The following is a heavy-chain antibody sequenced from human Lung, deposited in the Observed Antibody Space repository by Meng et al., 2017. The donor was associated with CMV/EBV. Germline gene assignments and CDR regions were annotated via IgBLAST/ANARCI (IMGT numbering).Heavy chain of an antibody. D-gene: IGHD2/OR15-2a*01. Sequence: QVQLGQSGGEVKKPGASVKVACQTSGGSFSTYTFSWVRQAPGQGLEWMGGLIPVLNKAKSAPRFQDRVTFTADETTTTAYMELSSLTFEDTAVYFCARGRGNQPLFDFWGQGTLVTVSS. J-gene: IGHJ4*02. CDR3: ARGRGNQPLFDF. CDR1: GGSFSTYT. CDR2: LIPVLNKA. V-gene: IGHV1-69*01.